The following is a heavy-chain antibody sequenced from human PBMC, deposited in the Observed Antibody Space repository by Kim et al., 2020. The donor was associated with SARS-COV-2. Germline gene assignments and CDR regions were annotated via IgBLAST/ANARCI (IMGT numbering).Heavy chain of an antibody. CDR2: GGST. D-gene: IGHD3-16*01. V-gene: IGHV3-53*04. CDR3: ARDAFGMDV. Sequence: GGSTYYADSVKGRFTISRHNSKNPLYLQMNSLRPEDTAVYYCARDAFGMDVWGQGTTVTVSS. J-gene: IGHJ6*02.